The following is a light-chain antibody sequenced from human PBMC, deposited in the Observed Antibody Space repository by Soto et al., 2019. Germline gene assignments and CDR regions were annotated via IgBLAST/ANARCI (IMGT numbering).Light chain of an antibody. CDR3: LQYHNLWA. Sequence: ILMTQSPASLSVSPGERATLSCRASRNIYSNIAWYQQRPGQAPRLLIYRASTRATGVPARFSGSGSGTEFTLTISSLQSDDFAVYSCLQYHNLWAFGQGTKVEI. J-gene: IGKJ1*01. CDR2: RAS. V-gene: IGKV3-15*01. CDR1: RNIYSN.